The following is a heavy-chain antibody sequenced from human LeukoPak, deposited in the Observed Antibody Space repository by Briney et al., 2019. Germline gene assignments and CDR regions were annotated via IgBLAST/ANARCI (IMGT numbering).Heavy chain of an antibody. CDR1: GFTFSDYS. D-gene: IGHD6-19*01. J-gene: IGHJ4*02. CDR3: AKGPNSSGRYYFDY. Sequence: PGGSLRLSCAASGFTFSDYSMNWVRQATGKGLEWVSYISSIGATIYYADSVKGRFTISRDNSKNTLYLQMNSLRAEDTAVYYCAKGPNSSGRYYFDYWGQGTLVTVSS. V-gene: IGHV3-48*01. CDR2: ISSIGATI.